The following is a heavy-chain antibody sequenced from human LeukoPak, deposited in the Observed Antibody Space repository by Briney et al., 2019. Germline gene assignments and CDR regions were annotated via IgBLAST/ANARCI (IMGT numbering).Heavy chain of an antibody. CDR1: DFSLSTTTVG. CDR3: AHSEGNWFDP. J-gene: IGHJ5*02. V-gene: IGHV2-5*02. Sequence: NGSGPTLVSPTQTLTLTCTFSDFSLSTTTVGVGWIRQPPGKALEWLALFYWDDVKRYSPSLKSRLTITRDTSRNQVVLTMTNMDPVDTATYYCAHSEGNWFDPWGQGTLVTVSS. CDR2: FYWDDVK.